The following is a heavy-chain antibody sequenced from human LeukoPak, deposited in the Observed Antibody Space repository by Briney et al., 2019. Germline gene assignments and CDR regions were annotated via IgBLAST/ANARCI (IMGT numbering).Heavy chain of an antibody. CDR1: GFTFSSYG. D-gene: IGHD6-19*01. CDR3: AKAKYSSGWDYYYYGMDV. J-gene: IGHJ6*02. Sequence: SGGSLRLSCAASGFTFSSYGMHWVRQAPGKGLEWVAVISNDGSNKYYADSVKGRFTISRDNSKNTLYLQMNSLRAEDTAVYYCAKAKYSSGWDYYYYGMDVWGQGTTVTVSS. CDR2: ISNDGSNK. V-gene: IGHV3-30*18.